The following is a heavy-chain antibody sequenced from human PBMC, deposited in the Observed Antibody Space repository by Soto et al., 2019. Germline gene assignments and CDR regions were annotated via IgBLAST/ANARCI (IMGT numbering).Heavy chain of an antibody. V-gene: IGHV1-8*01. D-gene: IGHD1-26*01. Sequence: ASVKGSCKASGYPFTSYDINWVRQGTGQGLEWMGWMSPNSGNTGYAQKFQGRVTMTRDTSISTAYMELSSLRSEDTAVYYCARQWELSGYYYGMDVWGQGTTVTVSS. CDR3: ARQWELSGYYYGMDV. CDR1: GYPFTSYD. J-gene: IGHJ6*02. CDR2: MSPNSGNT.